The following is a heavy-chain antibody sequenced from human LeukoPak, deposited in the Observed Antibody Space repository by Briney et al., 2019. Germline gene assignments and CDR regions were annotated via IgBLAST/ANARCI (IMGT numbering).Heavy chain of an antibody. D-gene: IGHD5-12*01. CDR2: INQDGSEE. Sequence: PGGSLRLSCATSGFTFSNYWMSWVRQAPGKGLEWVANINQDGSEEYYVDSVRGRFTISRDNAKNSLYLQMNSLRAEDTAVYYCARPYDSNRDHSGYGYWGRGTLVTVPS. CDR1: GFTFSNYW. CDR3: ARPYDSNRDHSGYGY. V-gene: IGHV3-7*02. J-gene: IGHJ4*02.